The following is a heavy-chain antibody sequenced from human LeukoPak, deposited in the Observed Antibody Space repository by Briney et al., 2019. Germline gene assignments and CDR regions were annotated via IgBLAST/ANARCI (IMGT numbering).Heavy chain of an antibody. CDR3: ARGVANYYESSGYRN. V-gene: IGHV3-23*01. CDR2: ISGSGGST. J-gene: IGHJ4*02. D-gene: IGHD3-22*01. CDR1: GFTFSSYA. Sequence: GGSLRLSCAASGFTFSSYAMSWVRQAPGKGLEWVSAISGSGGSTYYADSVKGRFTISRDNSKNTLYLQMNSLRAEDTAVYYCARGVANYYESSGYRNWGQGTLVTVSS.